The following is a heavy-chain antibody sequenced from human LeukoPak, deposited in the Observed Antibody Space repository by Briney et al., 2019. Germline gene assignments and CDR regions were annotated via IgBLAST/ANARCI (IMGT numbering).Heavy chain of an antibody. CDR3: ARGYDSSAYYPFNY. CDR1: GGSVSSGSYY. V-gene: IGHV4-61*01. D-gene: IGHD3-22*01. Sequence: SETLSLTCSVSGGSVSSGSYYWSWIRQPPGKGLEWIGYSSYSGSTSYNPSLKSRVTIAVDTSKNQFSLRLRSVTAADTAVYYCARGYDSSAYYPFNYWGQGTLVTVSS. CDR2: SSYSGST. J-gene: IGHJ4*02.